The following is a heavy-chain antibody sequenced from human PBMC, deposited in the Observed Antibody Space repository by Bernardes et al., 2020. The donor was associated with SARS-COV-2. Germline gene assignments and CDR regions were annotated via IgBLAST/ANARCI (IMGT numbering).Heavy chain of an antibody. J-gene: IGHJ6*02. D-gene: IGHD3-3*02. Sequence: ASVKVSCKASGYTFTGYYMHWVRQAPGQGLEWMGWINPNSGGTNYAQRFQGWVPMTRDTSISTAYMELSRLRSDDTAVYYCARDRSFSRVYYGMDGWGQGTTVTVSS. V-gene: IGHV1-2*04. CDR3: ARDRSFSRVYYGMDG. CDR1: GYTFTGYY. CDR2: INPNSGGT.